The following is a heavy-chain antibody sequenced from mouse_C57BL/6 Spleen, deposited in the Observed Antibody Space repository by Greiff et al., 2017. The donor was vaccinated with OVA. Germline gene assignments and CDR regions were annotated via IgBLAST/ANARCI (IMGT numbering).Heavy chain of an antibody. CDR1: GYAFSSSW. CDR3: ARVIYYYGSSPYFDY. V-gene: IGHV1-82*01. J-gene: IGHJ2*01. CDR2: IYPGDGDT. Sequence: VQLQQSGPELVKPGASVKISCKASGYAFSSSWMNWVKQRPGKGLEWIGRIYPGDGDTNYNGKFKGKATLTADKSSSTAYIQLSSLTSEDSAVYFCARVIYYYGSSPYFDYWGQGTTLTVSS. D-gene: IGHD1-1*01.